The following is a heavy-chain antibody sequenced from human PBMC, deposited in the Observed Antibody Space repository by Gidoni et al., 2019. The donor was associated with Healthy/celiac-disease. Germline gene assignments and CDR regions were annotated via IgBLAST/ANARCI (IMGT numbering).Heavy chain of an antibody. CDR1: GGSISSGGYY. J-gene: IGHJ6*03. CDR2: IYYSGST. V-gene: IGHV4-31*03. D-gene: IGHD2-15*01. Sequence: QVQLQESGPGLVKPSQTLSLTCTVSGGSISSGGYYWSWIRQHPGKGLEWIGYIYYSGSTYYNPSLKSRVTISVDTSKNQFSLKLSSVTAADTAVYYCARGTRYCSGGSCYYYYYYYMDVWGKGTTVTVSS. CDR3: ARGTRYCSGGSCYYYYYYYMDV.